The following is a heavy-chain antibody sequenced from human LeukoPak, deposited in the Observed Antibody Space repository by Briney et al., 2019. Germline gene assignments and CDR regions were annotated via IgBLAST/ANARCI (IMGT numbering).Heavy chain of an antibody. V-gene: IGHV3-11*04. D-gene: IGHD6-19*01. CDR2: ISSSGSTI. CDR1: GFTFSDYY. J-gene: IGHJ4*02. CDR3: AKKYSSGWYSYFDY. Sequence: GGSLRLSCAASGFTFSDYYMSWIRQAPGKGLEWVSYISSSGSTIYYADSVKGRFTISRDNAKNSLYLQMNSLRAEDTAVYYCAKKYSSGWYSYFDYWGQGTLVTVSS.